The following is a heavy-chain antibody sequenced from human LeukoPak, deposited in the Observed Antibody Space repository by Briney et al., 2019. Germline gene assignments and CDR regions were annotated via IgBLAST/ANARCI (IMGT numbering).Heavy chain of an antibody. V-gene: IGHV3-7*01. D-gene: IGHD6-6*01. CDR3: ARVRPGHYFDY. J-gene: IGHJ4*02. Sequence: HPGGSLRLSCTASGFTFSIYWMSWVRQAPGKGLEWVASIKEDGSEQHYVDSVKGRFTISRDNARNSVHVQMNSLRAEDTAGYFCARVRPGHYFDYWGQGALVTVSS. CDR1: GFTFSIYW. CDR2: IKEDGSEQ.